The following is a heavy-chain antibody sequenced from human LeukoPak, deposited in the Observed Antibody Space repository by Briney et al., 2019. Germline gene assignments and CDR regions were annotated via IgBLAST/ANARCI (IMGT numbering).Heavy chain of an antibody. CDR1: GYSFINYW. CDR3: ARPPYSGSYYTAFDM. CDR2: IYPGDSDT. V-gene: IGHV5-51*01. D-gene: IGHD1-26*01. Sequence: GESLKISCKASGYSFINYWIAWVRQMPGKGLEWMGIIYPGDSDTRYSPSFQGQVTISVDKSISTAYLEWSSLKASDTAMYYCARPPYSGSYYTAFDMWGQGTTVTVSS. J-gene: IGHJ3*02.